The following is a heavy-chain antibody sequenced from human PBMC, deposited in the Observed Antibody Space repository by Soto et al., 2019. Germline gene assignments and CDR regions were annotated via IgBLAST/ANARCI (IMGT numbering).Heavy chain of an antibody. V-gene: IGHV1-69*02. CDR2: IIPMLTVT. J-gene: IGHJ3*02. Sequence: QVHLVQSGAEVKTPGSSVKVSCKAAGGTFNTYTLIWVRQAPGHGLEWMGRIIPMLTVTNSAQKFQGRVTLTADKSTGTAFMELTSLRSDDPAIYYCSIGSWSAETFDIWGQGTMVTVSS. CDR1: GGTFNTYT. CDR3: SIGSWSAETFDI. D-gene: IGHD2-2*01.